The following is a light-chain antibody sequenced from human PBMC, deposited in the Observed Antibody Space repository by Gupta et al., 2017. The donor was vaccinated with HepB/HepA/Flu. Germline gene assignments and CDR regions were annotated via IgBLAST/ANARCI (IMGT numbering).Light chain of an antibody. Sequence: QSALTQPRSVSGSPGQSVTISCTGTSSDVGGYNYVSWYQQHPGKAPKLRRYDVSKRPSGVPDRVSGSKSGNTASLTISGLQAEDEADYYCCSYAGSYTVVFGGGTKLTVL. CDR1: SSDVGGYNY. CDR2: DVS. CDR3: CSYAGSYTVV. V-gene: IGLV2-11*01. J-gene: IGLJ2*01.